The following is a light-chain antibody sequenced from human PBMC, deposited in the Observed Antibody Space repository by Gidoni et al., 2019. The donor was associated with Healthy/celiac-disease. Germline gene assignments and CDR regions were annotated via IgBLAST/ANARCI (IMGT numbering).Light chain of an antibody. V-gene: IGKV1-33*01. CDR2: DAS. CDR1: PDISNY. J-gene: IGKJ5*01. CDR3: QQYDNLPSMT. Sequence: DIQMPQSPSSLSASGGDRVTITCQASPDISNYLNWYQQKPGKAPKLLIYDASNLKTGVPSRFSGSGSGTDFTFTISSLQPEDIATYYCQQYDNLPSMTFGQGTRLEIK.